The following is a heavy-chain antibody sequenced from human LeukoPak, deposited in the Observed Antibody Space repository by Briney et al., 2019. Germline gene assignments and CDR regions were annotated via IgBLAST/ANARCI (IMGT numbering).Heavy chain of an antibody. J-gene: IGHJ4*02. V-gene: IGHV4-39*01. Sequence: SETLSLTCTVSGGSISSSSYNWGWIRQPPGKGLEWIGSIYYSGSTYYNPSLKSRVTISVDTSKNQFSLKLSSVTAADTAVYYCARGRGYSGYDYWGQGTLVTVSS. CDR2: IYYSGST. CDR3: ARGRGYSGYDY. CDR1: GGSISSSSYN. D-gene: IGHD5-12*01.